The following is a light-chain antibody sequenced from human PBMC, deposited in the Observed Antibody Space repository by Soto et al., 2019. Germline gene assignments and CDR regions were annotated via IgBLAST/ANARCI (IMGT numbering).Light chain of an antibody. CDR3: QQYDNWPPT. V-gene: IGKV3D-15*01. CDR2: GAS. CDR1: QSVSSN. Sequence: EIVLTQSPATLSLSPGERATLSCGASQSVSSNLAWYQQKPGQAPRLLIYGASTRATGIPARFSGSGSGTEFTLTINGLQSEDFALYWCQQYDNWPPTFGGGTKVDIK. J-gene: IGKJ4*01.